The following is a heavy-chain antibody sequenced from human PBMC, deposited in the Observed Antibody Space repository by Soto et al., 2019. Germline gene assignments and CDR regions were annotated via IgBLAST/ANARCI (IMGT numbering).Heavy chain of an antibody. Sequence: VSGPTLVNPTQTLTLTCTFSGFSLSTSGVGVGWIRQPPGKALEWLALIYWDDDKRYSPSLKSRLTITKDTSKNQVVLTMTNMDPVDTATYYCAHIPYYDFWSGPGFDYWGQGTLVTVSS. J-gene: IGHJ4*02. D-gene: IGHD3-3*01. V-gene: IGHV2-5*02. CDR2: IYWDDDK. CDR3: AHIPYYDFWSGPGFDY. CDR1: GFSLSTSGVG.